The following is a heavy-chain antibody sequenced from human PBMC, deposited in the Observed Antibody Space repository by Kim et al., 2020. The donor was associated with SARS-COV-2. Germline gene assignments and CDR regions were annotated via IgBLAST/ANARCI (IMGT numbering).Heavy chain of an antibody. CDR1: GFTFSSYS. Sequence: GGSLRLSCAASGFTFSSYSMNWVRQAPGKGLEWVSSISSSSSYIYYADSVKGRFTISRDNAKNSLYLQMNSLRAEDTAVYYCARGNLERTHFDHCGQGTLVSLSS. CDR3: ARGNLERTHFDH. D-gene: IGHD1-1*01. J-gene: IGHJ4*02. CDR2: ISSSSSYI. V-gene: IGHV3-21*01.